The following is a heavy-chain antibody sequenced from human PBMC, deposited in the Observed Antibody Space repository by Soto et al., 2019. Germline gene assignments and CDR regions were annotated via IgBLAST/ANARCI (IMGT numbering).Heavy chain of an antibody. CDR3: ARSLLTSSWYAGS. CDR1: GGSVSSGGYY. V-gene: IGHV4-39*07. Sequence: SEPLSLTCTVSGGSVSSGGYYWNWIRQHSGKGLEWIGSIYHSGTTYYNPSLKSRVTISLDTSRNQFSLKLTSVAAADTAVYYCARSLLTSSWYAGSWGQGTLVTVSS. D-gene: IGHD6-13*01. J-gene: IGHJ5*02. CDR2: IYHSGTT.